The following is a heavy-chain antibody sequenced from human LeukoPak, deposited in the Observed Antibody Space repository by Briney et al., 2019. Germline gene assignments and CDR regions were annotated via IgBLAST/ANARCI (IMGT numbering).Heavy chain of an antibody. V-gene: IGHV1-2*04. J-gene: IGHJ4*02. CDR3: ARDHGETYYFDY. CDR1: GYTFTGYY. D-gene: IGHD3-3*01. Sequence: ASVKVSCKASGYTFTGYYMHWVRQAPGQGLEWMGWINPNSGGTNYAQKFQGWVTMTRDTSISTAYMELSSLRSEDTAVYYCARDHGETYYFDYWGQGTLVTVSS. CDR2: INPNSGGT.